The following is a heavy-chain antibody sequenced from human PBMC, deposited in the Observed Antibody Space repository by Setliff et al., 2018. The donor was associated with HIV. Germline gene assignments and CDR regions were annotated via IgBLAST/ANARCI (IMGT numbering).Heavy chain of an antibody. D-gene: IGHD3-22*01. CDR2: IIPIFATA. Sequence: ASVKVSCKASGGTFSSYAISWVRQAPGQGLEWMGGIIPIFATANYAQKFQGRVTINTDESTSTVYMELSSLRSEDTAVYYCASGPDSSSYYSNYWGQGTLVTVSS. J-gene: IGHJ4*02. CDR1: GGTFSSYA. V-gene: IGHV1-69*05. CDR3: ASGPDSSSYYSNY.